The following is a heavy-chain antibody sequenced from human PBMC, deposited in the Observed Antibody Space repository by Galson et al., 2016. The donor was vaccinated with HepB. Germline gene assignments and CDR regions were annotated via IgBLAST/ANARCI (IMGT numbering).Heavy chain of an antibody. Sequence: SVKVSCKASGGSFSSYAINWLRQAPGQGPEWMGGVIPIFGTANYARNFQGRVTITADKFTSTAYKELTNLRSDDTAVYYCAGKRKIVVVPVAMPEYYHHMDVWGTGTTVTVSS. V-gene: IGHV1-69*06. CDR1: GGSFSSYA. D-gene: IGHD2-2*01. CDR3: AGKRKIVVVPVAMPEYYHHMDV. CDR2: VIPIFGTA. J-gene: IGHJ6*03.